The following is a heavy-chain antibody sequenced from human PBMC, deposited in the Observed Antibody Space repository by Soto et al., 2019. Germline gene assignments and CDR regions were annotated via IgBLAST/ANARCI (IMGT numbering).Heavy chain of an antibody. V-gene: IGHV4-34*01. J-gene: IGHJ6*02. CDR3: ARAGLSSSSWLKAAYYYYGMDV. Sequence: SETLSLTCAVYGGSFSGYYWSWIRQPPGKGLEWIGEINHSGSTNYNPSLKSRVTISVDTSKNQFSLKLSSVTAADTAVYYCARAGLSSSSWLKAAYYYYGMDVWGQGTTVTVSS. D-gene: IGHD6-13*01. CDR2: INHSGST. CDR1: GGSFSGYY.